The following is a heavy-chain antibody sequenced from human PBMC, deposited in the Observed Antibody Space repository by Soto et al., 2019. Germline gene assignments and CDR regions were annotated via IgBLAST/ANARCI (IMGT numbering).Heavy chain of an antibody. J-gene: IGHJ6*02. CDR2: ISSSSSYI. Sequence: PGGSLRLSCAASGFTFSSYSMNWVRQAPGKGLEWVSSISSSSSYIYYADSVKGRFTISRDNAKNSLYLQMNSLRAEDTAVYYCAREWLQSDSGMDVWGQGTTVTVSS. CDR1: GFTFSSYS. V-gene: IGHV3-21*01. CDR3: AREWLQSDSGMDV. D-gene: IGHD5-12*01.